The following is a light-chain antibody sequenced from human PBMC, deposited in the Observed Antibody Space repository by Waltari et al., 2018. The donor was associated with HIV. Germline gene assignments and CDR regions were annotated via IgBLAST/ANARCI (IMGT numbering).Light chain of an antibody. V-gene: IGLV2-14*01. Sequence: QSALTQPASVSGSPGQSITISCTGTSSDVGGYNYVSWYQQQPCKAPKLLIYEVSNRPSGFSKRFSCSKSGNTASLTISGLQAEDEADYYCSSYTSSSTLCVVFGGGTKLTVL. J-gene: IGLJ2*01. CDR3: SSYTSSSTLCVV. CDR2: EVS. CDR1: SSDVGGYNY.